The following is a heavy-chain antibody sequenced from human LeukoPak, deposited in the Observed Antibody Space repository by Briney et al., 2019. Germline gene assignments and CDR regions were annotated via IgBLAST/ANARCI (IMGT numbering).Heavy chain of an antibody. V-gene: IGHV3-23*01. CDR3: ASFRRYYYDSSGYYRDY. D-gene: IGHD3-22*01. J-gene: IGHJ4*02. Sequence: GGSLRLSCAASGFTFSSYAMSWVRQAPGKGLEWVSAISGSGGSTYYADSVKGRFTISRDNSKNTLYLQMNSLRAEDTAVYYCASFRRYYYDSSGYYRDYWGQGTLVTVSS. CDR1: GFTFSSYA. CDR2: ISGSGGST.